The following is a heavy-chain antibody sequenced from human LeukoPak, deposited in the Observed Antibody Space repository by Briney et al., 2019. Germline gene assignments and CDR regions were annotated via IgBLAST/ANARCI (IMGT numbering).Heavy chain of an antibody. CDR2: IDYNGDT. CDR1: DGSISSRNYY. CDR3: ARGHRGVFTDPINY. Sequence: PSETLSLSCTVSDGSISSRNYYWGWIRQPPGEGLEWIGSIDYNGDTYYNPSLASRVTMSEDTSKNQFSLKLNSVTAEDTAVYYCARGHRGVFTDPINYWAQGTLVTVSS. V-gene: IGHV4-39*01. D-gene: IGHD5-12*01. J-gene: IGHJ4*02.